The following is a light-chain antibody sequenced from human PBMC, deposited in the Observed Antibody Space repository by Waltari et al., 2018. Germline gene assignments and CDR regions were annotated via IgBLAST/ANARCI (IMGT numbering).Light chain of an antibody. CDR2: GVF. CDR1: QTVSSAF. CDR3: QQWGGSSPPYT. Sequence: EIVLTQSPDTLSLSPGERATLSCRASQTVSSAFLAWYQQKPGQAPRLLIHGVFNSATGISDRFSGSGSGTDFTLTISRLEPEDFAVYYCQQWGGSSPPYTFGQGTKLEIK. V-gene: IGKV3-20*01. J-gene: IGKJ2*01.